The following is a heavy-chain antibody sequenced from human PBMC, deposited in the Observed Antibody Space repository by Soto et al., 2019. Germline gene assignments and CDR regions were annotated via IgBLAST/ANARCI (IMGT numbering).Heavy chain of an antibody. J-gene: IGHJ5*02. D-gene: IGHD2-8*02. CDR3: ARDPTYFTGGSCLFGGWFDP. V-gene: IGHV6-1*01. Sequence: SQTLSLTCAISGDSVSSNTAAWNWLRQSPSRGLEWLGRTYYRSKWYNDYTVSVKSRITIKPDTSKNQFSLQLDSVNTEDTAVYYCARDPTYFTGGSCLFGGWFDPWGQGTRVTVSS. CDR2: TYYRSKWYN. CDR1: GDSVSSNTAA.